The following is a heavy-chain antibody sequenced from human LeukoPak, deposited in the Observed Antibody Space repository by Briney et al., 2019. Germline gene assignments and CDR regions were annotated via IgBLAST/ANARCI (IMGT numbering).Heavy chain of an antibody. CDR3: ARYNWNDISDAFDI. J-gene: IGHJ3*02. CDR1: GGSISTSTYY. Sequence: SETLSLTCAVSGGSISTSTYYWGWIRQPPGKGLEWIGSIYYSGSTYYSPSLKSRVTISVDTSKNQFSLKLSSVTAADTAVYYCARYNWNDISDAFDIWGQGTMVIVSS. V-gene: IGHV4-39*01. CDR2: IYYSGST. D-gene: IGHD1-20*01.